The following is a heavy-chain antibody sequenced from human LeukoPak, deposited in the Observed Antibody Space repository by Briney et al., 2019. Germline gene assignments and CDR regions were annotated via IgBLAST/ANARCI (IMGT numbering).Heavy chain of an antibody. CDR1: GGSITSGSHY. J-gene: IGHJ4*02. CDR3: ARDVRGGRTYYFDS. V-gene: IGHV4-61*02. D-gene: IGHD2-15*01. CDR2: IYTDGST. Sequence: PSETLSLTCTVSGGSITSGSHYWSWIRQPAGKGLEWIGRIYTDGSTNYNPSLKSRVTISVDTSKNQFSLKVSSVTAADTVVYYCARDVRGGRTYYFDSWGQGTLVTVSS.